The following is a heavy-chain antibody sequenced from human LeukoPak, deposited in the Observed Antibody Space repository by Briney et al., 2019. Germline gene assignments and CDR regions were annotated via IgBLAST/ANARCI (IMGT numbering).Heavy chain of an antibody. J-gene: IGHJ4*02. CDR1: GFTFGDYA. V-gene: IGHV3-49*04. CDR3: TRDEYYDSSASV. Sequence: GGSLRLSCTASGFTFGDYAMSWVRQAPGKGLEWVGFIRSKAYGGTTEYAASVKGRFTISRDDSKSIAYLQMNSLKTEDTAVYYCTRDEYYDSSASVWGQGTLVTVSS. CDR2: IRSKAYGGTT. D-gene: IGHD3-22*01.